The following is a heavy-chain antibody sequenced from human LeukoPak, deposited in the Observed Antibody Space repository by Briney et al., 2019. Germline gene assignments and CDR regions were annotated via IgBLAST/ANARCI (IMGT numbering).Heavy chain of an antibody. CDR1: GFTFSSYS. Sequence: PGGSLRLSCAASGFTFSSYSMDWVRQAPGKGLEWVSSITGTSSYIYYADSVKGRFTISRDNAKNSLYLQMNSLRAEDTAVYYCAREAIFGVVIFDYWGQGTLVTVSS. D-gene: IGHD3-3*01. J-gene: IGHJ4*02. CDR3: AREAIFGVVIFDY. V-gene: IGHV3-21*01. CDR2: ITGTSSYI.